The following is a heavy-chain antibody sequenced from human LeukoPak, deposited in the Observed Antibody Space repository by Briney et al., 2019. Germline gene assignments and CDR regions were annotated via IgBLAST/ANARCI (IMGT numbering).Heavy chain of an antibody. CDR3: ARDRRGGGGSYFDY. V-gene: IGHV3-33*01. J-gene: IGHJ4*02. CDR1: GFTFSSYG. Sequence: GGSLRLSCAASGFTFSSYGMHWVRQAPGKGLEGVAVIWYDGSNKYYADSVKGRFTISRDNSKNTLYLQMNSLRAEDTVVYYCARDRRGGGGSYFDYWGQGTLVTVSS. D-gene: IGHD1-26*01. CDR2: IWYDGSNK.